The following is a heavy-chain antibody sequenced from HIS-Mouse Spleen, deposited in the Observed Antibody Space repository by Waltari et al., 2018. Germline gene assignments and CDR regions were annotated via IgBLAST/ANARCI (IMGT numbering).Heavy chain of an antibody. CDR1: GLTFGDHG. J-gene: IGHJ3*02. D-gene: IGHD3-10*01. CDR3: AKKPPPLPVRDAFDI. V-gene: IGHV3-30*18. CDR2: IPNDGSNK. Sequence: QVQLVESGGGVVQPGRSLSLSCPASGLTFGDHGVPGVRKAPGEGLEWLQVIPNDGSNKYYAESGKGRFTISRENSKNTLYLQMNSLRAEDTAVYYCAKKPPPLPVRDAFDIWGQGTMVTVSS.